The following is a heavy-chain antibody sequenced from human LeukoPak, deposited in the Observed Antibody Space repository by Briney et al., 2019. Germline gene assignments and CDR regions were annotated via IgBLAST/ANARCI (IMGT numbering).Heavy chain of an antibody. Sequence: SETLSLTCTVSGGSISSYYWSWIRQPPGKGLEWIGYIYYSGSTNYNPSLKSRVTISVDTSKNQFSLKLSSVTAADTAVYYCARLIYYDSSGYPNWFDPWGQGTLVTVSS. CDR2: IYYSGST. J-gene: IGHJ5*02. CDR3: ARLIYYDSSGYPNWFDP. CDR1: GGSISSYY. V-gene: IGHV4-59*08. D-gene: IGHD3-22*01.